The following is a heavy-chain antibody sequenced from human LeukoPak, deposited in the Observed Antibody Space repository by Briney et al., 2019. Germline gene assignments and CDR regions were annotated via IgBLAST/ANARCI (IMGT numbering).Heavy chain of an antibody. CDR3: AREVVCSSTSCLAFDY. Sequence: SETLSLTCTVSGYSISSGYYWGWIRQPPGKGLEWIGSIYHSGSTNYNPSLKSRVTMSVDTSKNQFSLKLSSVTAADTAVYYCAREVVCSSTSCLAFDYWGQGTLVTVSS. V-gene: IGHV4-38-2*02. CDR2: IYHSGST. D-gene: IGHD2-2*01. J-gene: IGHJ4*02. CDR1: GYSISSGYY.